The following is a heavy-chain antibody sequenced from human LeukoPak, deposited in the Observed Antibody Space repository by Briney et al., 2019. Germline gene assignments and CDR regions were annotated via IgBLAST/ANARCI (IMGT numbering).Heavy chain of an antibody. D-gene: IGHD5-12*01. CDR1: GYTFTSYD. CDR2: MNPNSGNT. CDR3: AADMGRGYSGYEYGQYYYYYGMDV. V-gene: IGHV1-8*01. J-gene: IGHJ6*02. Sequence: ASVKVSCTASGYTFTSYDINWVRQATGQGLEWMGWMNPNSGNTGYAQKFQERVTITRDMSTSTAYMELSSLRSEDTAVYYCAADMGRGYSGYEYGQYYYYYGMDVWGQGTTVTVSS.